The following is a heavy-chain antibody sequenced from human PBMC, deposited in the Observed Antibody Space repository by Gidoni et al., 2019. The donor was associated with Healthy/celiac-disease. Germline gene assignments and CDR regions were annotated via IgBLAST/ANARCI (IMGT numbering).Heavy chain of an antibody. CDR2: ISSSSSYI. D-gene: IGHD2-2*01. Sequence: EVQLVESGGGPVKPGGSLRLSCAASGFTFSSYSMNWVRQAPGKGLEWVSSISSSSSYIYYADSVKGRFTISRDNAKNSLYLQMNSLRAEDTAVYYCARAIDIVVVPAAMNDAFDIWGQGTMVTVSS. CDR3: ARAIDIVVVPAAMNDAFDI. CDR1: GFTFSSYS. J-gene: IGHJ3*02. V-gene: IGHV3-21*01.